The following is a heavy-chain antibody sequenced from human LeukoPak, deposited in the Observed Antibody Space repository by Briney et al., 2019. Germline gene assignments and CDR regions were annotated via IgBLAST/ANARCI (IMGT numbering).Heavy chain of an antibody. CDR1: GGSISSYY. Sequence: SETLSLTCTVSGGSISSYYWNWIRQPPGRGLEWIGYIYYTGSTNYNPSLKSRVTISVDMSKNHFFLKLNSVTAADTAIYYCARDRKQWLRGPFDPWGQGTLVTVSS. D-gene: IGHD6-19*01. V-gene: IGHV4-59*01. CDR2: IYYTGST. J-gene: IGHJ5*02. CDR3: ARDRKQWLRGPFDP.